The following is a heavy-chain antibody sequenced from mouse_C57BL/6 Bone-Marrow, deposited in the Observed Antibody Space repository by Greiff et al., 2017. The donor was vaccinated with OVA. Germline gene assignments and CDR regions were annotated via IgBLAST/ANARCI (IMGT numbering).Heavy chain of an antibody. V-gene: IGHV1-50*01. CDR1: GYTFTSYW. CDR3: ASRGYGSIYWYFDV. D-gene: IGHD1-1*01. J-gene: IGHJ1*03. Sequence: QVQLQQPGAELVKPGASVKLSCKASGYTFTSYWMQWVKQRPGQGLEWIGEIDPSDSYTNYNQKLKGKATLTVDTSSSTAYMQLSSLTSEDSAVYYCASRGYGSIYWYFDVWGTGTTVTVSS. CDR2: IDPSDSYT.